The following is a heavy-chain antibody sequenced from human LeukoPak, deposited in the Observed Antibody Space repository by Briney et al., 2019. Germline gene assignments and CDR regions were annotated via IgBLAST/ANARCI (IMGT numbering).Heavy chain of an antibody. J-gene: IGHJ4*02. Sequence: GGSLGLSCAASGFTFSNDWMSWVRQAPGKGLEWVANIKQDGSEKYYMDSVKGRFTISRDNAKNSLYLQMNSLRAEDTAVYYCARRRDGGFDYWGQGTLVTVSS. V-gene: IGHV3-7*01. CDR2: IKQDGSEK. CDR1: GFTFSNDW. D-gene: IGHD5-24*01. CDR3: ARRRDGGFDY.